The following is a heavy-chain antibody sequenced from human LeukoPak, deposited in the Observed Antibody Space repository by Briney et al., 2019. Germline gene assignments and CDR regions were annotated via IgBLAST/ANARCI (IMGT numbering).Heavy chain of an antibody. Sequence: PSETLSLTCTVSGDSISSSSYYWDWVRQPPGKGLEWIGSTFYTGSTYYNPSLKSRVTISVDTSKNQFSLKVSSVTAADTAVYYCAREKNGNEPFDYWGQGTLVTVSS. CDR2: TFYTGST. D-gene: IGHD4-23*01. CDR3: AREKNGNEPFDY. V-gene: IGHV4-39*07. CDR1: GDSISSSSYY. J-gene: IGHJ4*02.